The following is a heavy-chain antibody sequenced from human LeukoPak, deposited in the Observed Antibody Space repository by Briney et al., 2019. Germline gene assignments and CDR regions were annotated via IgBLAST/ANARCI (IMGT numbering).Heavy chain of an antibody. D-gene: IGHD3-9*01. Sequence: GGSLRLSCAASGFTFSSYWMSWVRQAPGKGLEWVANIKQDGSEKYYVDAVKGRFTISRDNAKNSLYLQMNSLRAEDTAVYYCARLANFDWLLYYYYYYGMDVWGQGTTVTVSS. V-gene: IGHV3-7*01. CDR3: ARLANFDWLLYYYYYYGMDV. CDR2: IKQDGSEK. CDR1: GFTFSSYW. J-gene: IGHJ6*02.